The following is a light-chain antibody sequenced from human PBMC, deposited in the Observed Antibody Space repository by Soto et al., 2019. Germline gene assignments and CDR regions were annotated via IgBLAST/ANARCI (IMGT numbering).Light chain of an antibody. J-gene: IGKJ1*01. CDR3: QQSGTYSWT. CDR1: QDINTW. CDR2: RAS. V-gene: IGKV1-5*03. Sequence: MTLSLYTLSPSVGDRVTITCRAMQDINTWLAWYQQKPGKGPTLLIYRASRLESGVPSRFSGSGSGTEFALTISCLQPADFAPYYCQQSGTYSWTFAQGTKVDIK.